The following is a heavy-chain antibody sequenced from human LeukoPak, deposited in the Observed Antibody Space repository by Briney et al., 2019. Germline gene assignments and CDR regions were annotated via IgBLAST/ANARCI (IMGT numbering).Heavy chain of an antibody. D-gene: IGHD3-16*01. J-gene: IGHJ4*02. CDR1: GYTFTDYY. CDR3: ARGDIYFDY. CDR2: ISPNSGDT. Sequence: ASVKVSCKASGYTFTDYYIYWVRQAPGQGLECVGWISPNSGDTNYAQKFQGRVTMTRDTSISTAYMDLTSLRSDDTAFYYCARGDIYFDYWGQGTLVTVSS. V-gene: IGHV1-2*02.